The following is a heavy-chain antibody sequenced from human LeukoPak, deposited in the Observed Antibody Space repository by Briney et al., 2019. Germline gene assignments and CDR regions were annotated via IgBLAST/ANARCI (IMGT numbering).Heavy chain of an antibody. Sequence: SETLSLTCTVSGGSISSYYWSWIRQPPGKGPEWIGYIYYSGSTNYNPSLKSRVTISVDTSKNQFSLKLSSVTAADTAVYYCARLSYSRGSVWGQGTLVTVSS. CDR2: IYYSGST. V-gene: IGHV4-59*08. CDR3: ARLSYSRGSV. D-gene: IGHD6-19*01. CDR1: GGSISSYY. J-gene: IGHJ4*02.